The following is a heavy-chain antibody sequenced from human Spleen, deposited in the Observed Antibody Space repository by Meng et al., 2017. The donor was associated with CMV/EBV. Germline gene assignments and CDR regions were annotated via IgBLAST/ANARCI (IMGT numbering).Heavy chain of an antibody. J-gene: IGHJ4*02. CDR2: SIPSIDIT. D-gene: IGHD3-10*01. CDR3: ARRGVWFGGVFTTGPDDY. Sequence: TFSSFAINGVQQAPGQGLEGMGESIPSIDITSYAQKVPGRVTIPADKSTSTAYMEPSSLRSEDTAVFYCARRGVWFGGVFTTGPDDYWGQGTLVTVSS. CDR1: TFSSFA. V-gene: IGHV1-69*10.